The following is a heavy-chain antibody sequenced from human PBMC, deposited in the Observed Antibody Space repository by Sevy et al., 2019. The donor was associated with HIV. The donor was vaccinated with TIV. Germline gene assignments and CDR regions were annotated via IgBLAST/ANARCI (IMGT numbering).Heavy chain of an antibody. D-gene: IGHD3-22*01. J-gene: IGHJ4*02. CDR1: GYTLTKLC. Sequence: ASVKVSCKVSGYTLTKLCMHWVRQAPGKGPEWMGSFDPEDGETIYAQKLQGRVTMTEDTSTDTAYMELSSLRSEDTAVYYCATTKDFYDSSGCPFDDWGQGTLVTVSS. CDR3: ATTKDFYDSSGCPFDD. V-gene: IGHV1-24*01. CDR2: FDPEDGET.